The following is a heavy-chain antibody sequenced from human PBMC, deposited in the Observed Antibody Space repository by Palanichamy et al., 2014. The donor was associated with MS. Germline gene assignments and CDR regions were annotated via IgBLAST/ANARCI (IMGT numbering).Heavy chain of an antibody. D-gene: IGHD2/OR15-2a*01. CDR2: IKEDGSVK. V-gene: IGHV3-7*01. CDR1: GFTFSSYC. J-gene: IGHJ4*02. CDR3: ARWDLCHSSPYLDS. Sequence: EVQLVESGGGLVQPGGSLRLSCGASGFTFSSYCMSWVRQAPGKGLEWVASIKEDGSVKYYVDSVKGRFTISRDNAKKSLYLHMNSLRVEDTAVYYCARWDLCHSSPYLDSWGQGTLVTVSS.